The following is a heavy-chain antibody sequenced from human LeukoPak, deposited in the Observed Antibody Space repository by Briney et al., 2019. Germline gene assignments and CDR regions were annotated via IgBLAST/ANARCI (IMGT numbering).Heavy chain of an antibody. CDR1: GFTFSSYW. CDR2: IKQDGSEK. CDR3: ARGREYYYDSSGYHWFDP. V-gene: IGHV3-7*01. D-gene: IGHD3-22*01. Sequence: PGGSLRLSCAASGFTFSSYWMSWVRQAPGKGLEWVANIKQDGSEKYYVDSVKGRFTISRDNAKNSLYLQMNSLRAEDTAVYYCARGREYYYDSSGYHWFDPWGQGTLVTVSS. J-gene: IGHJ5*02.